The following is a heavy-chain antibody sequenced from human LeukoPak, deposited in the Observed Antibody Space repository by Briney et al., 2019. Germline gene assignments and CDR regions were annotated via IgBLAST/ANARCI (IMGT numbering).Heavy chain of an antibody. Sequence: GGSLRLSCAASGFTFSSYWMSWVRQAPGKGLEWVSYISSSGSTIYYADSVKGRFTISRDNAKNSLYLQMNSLRAEDTAVYYCARSSNWNGFDYWGQGTLVTVSS. J-gene: IGHJ4*02. V-gene: IGHV3-48*04. CDR1: GFTFSSYW. D-gene: IGHD1-1*01. CDR2: ISSSGSTI. CDR3: ARSSNWNGFDY.